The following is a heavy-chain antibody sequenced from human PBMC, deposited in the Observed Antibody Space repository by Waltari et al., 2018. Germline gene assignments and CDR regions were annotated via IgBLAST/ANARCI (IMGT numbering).Heavy chain of an antibody. V-gene: IGHV3-21*01. CDR3: ARLSRYFDWLDY. J-gene: IGHJ4*02. CDR2: ISSSSSYI. Sequence: EVQLVESGGGLVKPGGSLRLSCAASGFTFSSYSMNWVRQAPGKGMEWVSSISSSSSYIYYADSVKGRFTRSRDNANNSLYLQMNSLRAEDTAVYYCARLSRYFDWLDYWGQGTLVTVSS. D-gene: IGHD3-9*01. CDR1: GFTFSSYS.